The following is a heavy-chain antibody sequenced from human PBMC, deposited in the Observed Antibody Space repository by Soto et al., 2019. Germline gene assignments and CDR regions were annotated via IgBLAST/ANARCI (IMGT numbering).Heavy chain of an antibody. CDR3: ARLRTSRSSFDP. Sequence: ETLSLTCTVSGSSIRTYHWSWIRQPPGKGLEWIGYIYNSGSTNHNPSLKSRVTISVDTSKNQFSLKLNSVTAADAAVYYCARLRTSRSSFDPWGQGTLVTVSS. CDR2: IYNSGST. V-gene: IGHV4-59*01. CDR1: GSSIRTYH. J-gene: IGHJ5*02.